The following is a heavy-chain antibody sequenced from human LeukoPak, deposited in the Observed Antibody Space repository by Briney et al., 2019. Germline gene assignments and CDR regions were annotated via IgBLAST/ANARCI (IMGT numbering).Heavy chain of an antibody. CDR3: ARMLSSGYYYYYYYYYMDV. CDR1: GGSFRGYY. CDR2: IYYVGSN. J-gene: IGHJ6*03. V-gene: IGHV4-59*01. Sequence: SETLSLTCALYGGSFRGYYWSWLRQPPGGGREWIGYIYYVGSNNYNPPLKSRVPISVDTPTKQFSLKLSSVTAADTAVYYCARMLSSGYYYYYYYYYMDVWGKGTTVTVSS. D-gene: IGHD3-22*01.